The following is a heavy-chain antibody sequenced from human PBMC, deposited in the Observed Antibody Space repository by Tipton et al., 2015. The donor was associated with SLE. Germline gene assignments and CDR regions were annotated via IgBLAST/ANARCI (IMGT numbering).Heavy chain of an antibody. CDR1: GFTFSSFE. CDR3: ARESGKTRGDY. J-gene: IGHJ4*02. Sequence: SLRLSCAASGFTFSSFEMNWVRQAPGKGLEWVSYISGSGSTIYYADSVKGRFTISRDNAKNSLYLQMNSLRAEDTAVYYCARESGKTRGDYWGQGTLVTVSS. D-gene: IGHD1-26*01. CDR2: ISGSGSTI. V-gene: IGHV3-48*03.